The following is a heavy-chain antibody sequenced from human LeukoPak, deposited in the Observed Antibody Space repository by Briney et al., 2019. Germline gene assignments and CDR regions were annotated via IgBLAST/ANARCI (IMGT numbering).Heavy chain of an antibody. V-gene: IGHV4-4*07. CDR1: GGSISSYY. Sequence: KSSETLSPTCTVSGGSISSYYWSWIRQPAGKGLEWIGRIYTSGSTNYNPSLKSRVTMSVDTSKNQFSLKLSSVTAADTAVYYCARDRVAGSWYMGDYWGQGTLVTVSS. CDR2: IYTSGST. D-gene: IGHD6-13*01. J-gene: IGHJ4*02. CDR3: ARDRVAGSWYMGDY.